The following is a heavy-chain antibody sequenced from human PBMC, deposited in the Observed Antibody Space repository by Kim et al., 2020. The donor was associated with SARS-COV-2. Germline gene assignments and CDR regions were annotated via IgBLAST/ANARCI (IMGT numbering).Heavy chain of an antibody. J-gene: IGHJ3*02. Sequence: GGSLRLSCAASGFTFSSYSMNWVRQAPGKGLEWVSYISSSSSPIYYADSVKGRFTISRDNAKNSLYLQMNSLRDEDTAVYYCAREPGAPPRGHAFDIWGQGTMVTVSS. CDR1: GFTFSSYS. V-gene: IGHV3-48*02. CDR2: ISSSSSPI. CDR3: AREPGAPPRGHAFDI.